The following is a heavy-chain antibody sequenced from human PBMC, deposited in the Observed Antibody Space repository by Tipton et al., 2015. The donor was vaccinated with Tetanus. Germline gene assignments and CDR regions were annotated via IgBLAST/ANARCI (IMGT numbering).Heavy chain of an antibody. Sequence: TLSLTCAVYGGSFSGYYWSWIRQPPGKGLEWIGEINHSGSTNYNPSLKSRVTISVDTSKNQFSLKLSSVTAADTAVYYCARGRNSSGWYVDYWGQGTLVTVSS. CDR1: GGSFSGYY. D-gene: IGHD6-19*01. CDR2: INHSGST. CDR3: ARGRNSSGWYVDY. J-gene: IGHJ4*02. V-gene: IGHV4-34*01.